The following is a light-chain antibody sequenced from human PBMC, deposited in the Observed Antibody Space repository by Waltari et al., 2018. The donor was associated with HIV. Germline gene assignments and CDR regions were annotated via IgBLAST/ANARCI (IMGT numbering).Light chain of an antibody. Sequence: DIQLTQSPSSLAASDEASVTITCRASQGISSYLAWYQQKLGKAPKRLIYGASTLPGGVPSRFSGSGSGTEFTLTISSLQPEDFATYYCQQLNVYPTFGPGTKVDFK. CDR1: QGISSY. J-gene: IGKJ3*01. V-gene: IGKV1-9*01. CDR3: QQLNVYPT. CDR2: GAS.